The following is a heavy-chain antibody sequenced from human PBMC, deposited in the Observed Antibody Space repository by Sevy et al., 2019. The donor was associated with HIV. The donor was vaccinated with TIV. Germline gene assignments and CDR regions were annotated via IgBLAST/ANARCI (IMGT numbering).Heavy chain of an antibody. Sequence: GGSLRLSCAATGFTFSNYAMHWVRQAPGKGMEWVAIIWSDGAYQYHGDSVKGRFTISRDNSKNTLYLQMNNVRVEDTAVYYCARGGIYYDNAAYYALDSWGQGTLVTVSS. D-gene: IGHD3-22*01. CDR2: IWSDGAYQ. CDR3: ARGGIYYDNAAYYALDS. CDR1: GFTFSNYA. J-gene: IGHJ4*02. V-gene: IGHV3-33*01.